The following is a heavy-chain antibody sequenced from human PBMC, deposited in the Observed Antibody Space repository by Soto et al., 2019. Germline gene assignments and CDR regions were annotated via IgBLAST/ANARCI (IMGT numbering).Heavy chain of an antibody. D-gene: IGHD1-20*01. CDR1: GFTLSIYA. CDR2: ISGSGGST. CDR3: AKPSCLRYNCNKWSYTGMNY. Sequence: PGGYPRLSCAASGFTLSIYAMSCFRQAPWKGLEWVSAISGSGGSTYYADSVKGRFSISRDNSKNTLYLQMNILRAEDTAVYYCAKPSCLRYNCNKWSYTGMNYCLQRTTVTVSS. V-gene: IGHV3-23*01. J-gene: IGHJ4*03.